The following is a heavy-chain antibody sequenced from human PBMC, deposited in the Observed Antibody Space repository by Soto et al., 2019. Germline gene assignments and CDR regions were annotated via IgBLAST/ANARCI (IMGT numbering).Heavy chain of an antibody. Sequence: QVHLEQSAAAGKKPGASVKVSCKTSGYIFSDYCIHWVRQAPGQGLEWLGWMNPDSGATSYAPKFQGRVTLTRDTSVTTAYMELSGLMFDDTATYYCARDRSPVMSGYYDAWGQGTLLAVSS. CDR2: MNPDSGAT. D-gene: IGHD3-3*01. CDR3: ARDRSPVMSGYYDA. CDR1: GYIFSDYC. V-gene: IGHV1-2*02. J-gene: IGHJ5*02.